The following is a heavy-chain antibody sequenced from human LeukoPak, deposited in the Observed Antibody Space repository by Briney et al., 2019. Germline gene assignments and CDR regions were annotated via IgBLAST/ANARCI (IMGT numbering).Heavy chain of an antibody. CDR2: IIPIFGTA. D-gene: IGHD3/OR15-3a*01. J-gene: IGHJ5*02. CDR3: ARATQILDRPNWFDP. CDR1: GGTFSSYA. V-gene: IGHV1-69*05. Sequence: GASVKVSCKASGGTFSSYAISWVRQAPGQGLEWMGGIIPIFGTANYAQKFQGRVTITTDESTSTAYMELSSLRSEDTAVYYCARATQILDRPNWFDPWGQGTLVTVSS.